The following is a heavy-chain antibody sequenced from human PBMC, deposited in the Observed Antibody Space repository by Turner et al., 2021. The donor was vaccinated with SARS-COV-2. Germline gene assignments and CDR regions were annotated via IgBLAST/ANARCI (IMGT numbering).Heavy chain of an antibody. CDR2: ISYDGSNK. V-gene: IGHV3-30*18. CDR1: GFTFSRYG. CDR3: AKGSYYDILTGYYGIDY. D-gene: IGHD3-9*01. Sequence: CAAVGFTFSRYGMNWVRQAPGEGLEWVTVISYDGSNKNYADYVKDQFTISRDNSENTLYLQMNSLRAEDTAVYYCAKGSYYDILTGYYGIDYWGQGTLVTVSS. J-gene: IGHJ4*02.